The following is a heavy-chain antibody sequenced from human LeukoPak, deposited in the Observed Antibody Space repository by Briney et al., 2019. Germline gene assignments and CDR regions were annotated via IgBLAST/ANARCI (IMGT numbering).Heavy chain of an antibody. J-gene: IGHJ6*02. CDR2: ISAYNGNT. Sequence: ASVKVSCKASGYTFTSYGISWVRQAPGQGLEWMGWISAYNGNTNYAQKLQGRVTMTTDTSTSTAYMELRSLRSDDTAVHYCARFEGSSSWFPSYYYYGMDVWGQGTTVTVSS. V-gene: IGHV1-18*01. D-gene: IGHD6-13*01. CDR3: ARFEGSSSWFPSYYYYGMDV. CDR1: GYTFTSYG.